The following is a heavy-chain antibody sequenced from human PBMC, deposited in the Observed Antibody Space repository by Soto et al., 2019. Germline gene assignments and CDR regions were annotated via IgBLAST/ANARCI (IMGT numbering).Heavy chain of an antibody. D-gene: IGHD2-15*01. Sequence: EVQLVESGGGFIYPGGSLRLSCAASGLTRSNAWMNWVRQAPGKGLEWVGRIKTKTEGGTTDYAAAVKGRFTVSRDDSKNTLYLQLNSLRTEDTAVYYCTTGSVEGVWGQGTTVTVSS. CDR1: GLTRSNAW. CDR2: IKTKTEGGTT. V-gene: IGHV3-15*07. J-gene: IGHJ6*02. CDR3: TTGSVEGV.